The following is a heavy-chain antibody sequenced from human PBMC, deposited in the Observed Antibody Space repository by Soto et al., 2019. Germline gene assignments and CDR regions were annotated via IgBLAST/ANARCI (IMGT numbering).Heavy chain of an antibody. J-gene: IGHJ5*02. V-gene: IGHV1-69*13. D-gene: IGHD6-13*01. CDR1: GGTFSSYA. Sequence: ASVKVSCKASGGTFSSYAISWVRQAPGQGLEWMGGIIPIFGTANYAQKFQGRVTITADESTSTAYMELSSLRSEDTAVYYCARDLIKRYSSRSRWWFDPWGQGTLVTVSS. CDR2: IIPIFGTA. CDR3: ARDLIKRYSSRSRWWFDP.